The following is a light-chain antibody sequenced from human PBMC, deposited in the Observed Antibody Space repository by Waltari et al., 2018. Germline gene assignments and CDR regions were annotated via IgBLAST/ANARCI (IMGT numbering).Light chain of an antibody. V-gene: IGKV3-15*01. J-gene: IGKJ1*01. CDR3: QQYNSWPRT. CDR2: AAS. Sequence: EVMMTQSPVTLSVSPGERATLSCRASQSVSSDLAWYQQKAGQAPRLLIYAASTRATGIPARFSGSGSGTEFTLTISSLQSEDFAVYYCQQYNSWPRTFGLGTKVETK. CDR1: QSVSSD.